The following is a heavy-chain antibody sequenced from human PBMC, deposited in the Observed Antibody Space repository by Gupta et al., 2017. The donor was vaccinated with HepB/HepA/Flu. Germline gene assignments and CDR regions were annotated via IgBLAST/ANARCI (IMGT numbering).Heavy chain of an antibody. J-gene: IGHJ5*02. Sequence: QVQLVESGGGVVQPGTSLRLSCAAPGFTFRAYGMHWVRQAPGEGLEWVALISYDGGSEDYADSVKGRFTISRDNSKNTLYRQMNSLRTEDTAVYYCAKGAVAFSNFGWFDPWGQGTLVTVSS. D-gene: IGHD4-11*01. CDR2: ISYDGGSE. V-gene: IGHV3-30*18. CDR1: GFTFRAYG. CDR3: AKGAVAFSNFGWFDP.